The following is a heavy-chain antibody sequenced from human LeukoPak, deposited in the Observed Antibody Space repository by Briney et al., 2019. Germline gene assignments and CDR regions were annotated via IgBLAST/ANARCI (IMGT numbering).Heavy chain of an antibody. D-gene: IGHD3-10*01. V-gene: IGHV3-30*18. CDR1: GFTFSSYG. J-gene: IGHJ4*02. Sequence: RSLRLSCAASGFTFSSYGMHWVRQAPGKGLEWVAVISYDESNKYYADSVKGRFTISRDNSKNTLYLQMNSLRAEDTAVYYCAKDQGSGSYYKIPNGYWGQGTLVTVSS. CDR3: AKDQGSGSYYKIPNGY. CDR2: ISYDESNK.